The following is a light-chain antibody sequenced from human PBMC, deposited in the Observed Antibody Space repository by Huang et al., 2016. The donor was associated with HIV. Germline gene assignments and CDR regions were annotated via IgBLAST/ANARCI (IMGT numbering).Light chain of an antibody. Sequence: EIVLTQSPGTLSLSPGKRATLSCRASQSISSSYLAWYQQEPGQAPRLLIDGASSRATGIPDRFSGSGSGTDFTLTISRLEPEDFAVYYCQQYGSSPYTFGQGTKLEIK. CDR3: QQYGSSPYT. V-gene: IGKV3-20*01. J-gene: IGKJ2*01. CDR1: QSISSSY. CDR2: GAS.